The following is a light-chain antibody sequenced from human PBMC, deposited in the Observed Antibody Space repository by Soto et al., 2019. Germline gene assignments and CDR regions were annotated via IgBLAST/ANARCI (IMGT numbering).Light chain of an antibody. J-gene: IGKJ1*01. Sequence: EIGLTQSPGTLSLSPGERATLSCRSSQSVSSNYLAWYQQKPDQAPRLVIYDVSGRATGIPERFSGSGYGTDFTLNIRRLEPEDFAVYYCQQYGRSPTFGQGTKVQIK. V-gene: IGKV3-20*01. CDR2: DVS. CDR1: QSVSSNY. CDR3: QQYGRSPT.